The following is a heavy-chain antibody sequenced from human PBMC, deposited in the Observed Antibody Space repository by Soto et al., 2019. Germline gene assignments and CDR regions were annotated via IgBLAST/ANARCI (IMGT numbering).Heavy chain of an antibody. CDR1: GFTFSSYA. D-gene: IGHD2-2*01. V-gene: IGHV3-23*01. J-gene: IGHJ3*02. CDR2: ISGSGGST. CDR3: AKDQYCSSTSCYLDAFDI. Sequence: GGSLRLSCAASGFTFSSYAMSWVRQAPGKGLEWVSAISGSGGSTYYADSVKGRFTISRDNSKNTLYLQMNSLRAEDTAVYYCAKDQYCSSTSCYLDAFDIWGQGTMVTVSS.